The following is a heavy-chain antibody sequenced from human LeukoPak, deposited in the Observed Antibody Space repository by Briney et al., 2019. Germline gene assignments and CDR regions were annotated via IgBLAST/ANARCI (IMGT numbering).Heavy chain of an antibody. D-gene: IGHD5-12*01. CDR3: TRAASGYGVFDY. V-gene: IGHV3-49*04. CDR2: IRSKAYGGTT. J-gene: IGHJ4*02. Sequence: QPGGSLRLSCTASGFTFGDYAMSWVRQAPGKGLEWVGFIRSKAYGGTTENAASVKGRFTISRDDSKSIAYLQMNSLKTEDTAVYYCTRAASGYGVFDYWGQGTLVTVSS. CDR1: GFTFGDYA.